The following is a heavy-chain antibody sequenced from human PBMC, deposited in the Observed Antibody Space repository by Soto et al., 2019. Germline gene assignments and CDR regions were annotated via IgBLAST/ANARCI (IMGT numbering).Heavy chain of an antibody. D-gene: IGHD5-12*01. CDR2: IYYSGST. Sequence: PSETLSLTCTVSGGSISSGGYYWSWLRQHPVKGLEWIGYIYYSGSTYYNPSLKSRVTISVDTSKNQFSLKLSSVTAADTAVYYCASSLVGHGYNWMGLLFDYWGQGTLVTVSS. CDR3: ASSLVGHGYNWMGLLFDY. J-gene: IGHJ4*02. V-gene: IGHV4-31*03. CDR1: GGSISSGGYY.